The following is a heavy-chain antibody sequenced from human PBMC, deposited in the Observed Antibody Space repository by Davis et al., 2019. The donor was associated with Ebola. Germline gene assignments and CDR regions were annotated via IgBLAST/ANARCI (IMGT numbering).Heavy chain of an antibody. CDR2: ISGNGVST. D-gene: IGHD6-13*01. CDR1: GFTFSNYG. J-gene: IGHJ5*02. V-gene: IGHV3-23*01. CDR3: AKHMTIAGTTWFDP. Sequence: GESLKISCVASGFTFSNYGMSWVRQSPGTGLEWVSSISGNGVSTLYVSSVNGRFTISRDNSKNTVYLQMSSLRVDDTAIYYCAKHMTIAGTTWFDPWGQGTLVTATS.